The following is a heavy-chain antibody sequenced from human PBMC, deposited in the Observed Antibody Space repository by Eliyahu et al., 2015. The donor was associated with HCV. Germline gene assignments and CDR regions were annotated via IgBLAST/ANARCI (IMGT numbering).Heavy chain of an antibody. Sequence: QVQLQESGPGLVKPSETLSLTCTVSGGSITTYSGAWIRQPPGKGLEWIGYIHYSGSTNYNPSLKSRVTISLDTSKNQVSLNLTSVTAADTAVYYCASGGGGIAVAGTGGWFDPWGQGTLVTVSS. CDR2: IHYSGST. V-gene: IGHV4-59*12. CDR1: GGSITTYS. D-gene: IGHD6-19*01. J-gene: IGHJ5*02. CDR3: ASGGGGIAVAGTGGWFDP.